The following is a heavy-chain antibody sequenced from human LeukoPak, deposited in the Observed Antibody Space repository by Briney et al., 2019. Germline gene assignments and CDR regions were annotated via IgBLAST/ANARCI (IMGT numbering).Heavy chain of an antibody. D-gene: IGHD3-22*01. CDR3: ARLYYYDSSGYSGDAFDI. J-gene: IGHJ3*02. CDR1: GFTFSSYW. CDR2: INSDGSST. Sequence: GGSLRLSCAASGFTFSSYWMHWVRQAPGKGLVWVSRINSDGSSTSYADSVKGRFTISRDNSKNTLYLQMNSLRAEDTAVYYCARLYYYDSSGYSGDAFDIWGQGTMVTVSS. V-gene: IGHV3-74*01.